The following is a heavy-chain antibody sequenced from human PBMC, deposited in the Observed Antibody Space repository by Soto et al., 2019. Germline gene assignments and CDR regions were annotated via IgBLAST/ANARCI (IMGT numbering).Heavy chain of an antibody. CDR1: GFNFDDYG. J-gene: IGHJ6*02. CDR3: AKSLGGTANGMDV. V-gene: IGHV3-9*01. CDR2: ISYYSGSI. Sequence: EVQLVESGGGLVQPGRSLRLSCAASGFNFDDYGMHWVRQAPGKGLEWVSGISYYSGSIGYAASVKGRFTISRDNAKTSLYLQMNSLRAEDTALYYCAKSLGGTANGMDVWGQGTTVTVSS. D-gene: IGHD2-15*01.